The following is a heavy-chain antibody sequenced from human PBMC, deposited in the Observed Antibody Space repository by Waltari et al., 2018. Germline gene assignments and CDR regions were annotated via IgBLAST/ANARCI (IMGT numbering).Heavy chain of an antibody. CDR3: ARDRGIAVAGTENYYYYMDV. Sequence: EVPLVESGGGLVQHGGYLRLSCAAAGFPFSSYSLNWVRQAPGKGLEWVSYISSSSSTIYYADSVKGRFTISRDNAKNSLYLQMNSLRAEDTAVYYCARDRGIAVAGTENYYYYMDVWGKGTTVTVSS. CDR1: GFPFSSYS. CDR2: ISSSSSTI. V-gene: IGHV3-48*01. J-gene: IGHJ6*03. D-gene: IGHD6-19*01.